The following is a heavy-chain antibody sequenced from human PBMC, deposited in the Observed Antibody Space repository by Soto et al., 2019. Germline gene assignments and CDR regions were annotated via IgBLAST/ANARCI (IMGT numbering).Heavy chain of an antibody. D-gene: IGHD1-26*01. Sequence: LSLTCSVSGGSFSSDSFIWSWVRQFPGKGLEWIGYINYSGTTYYNPSLRSRITMSVDTSKNQFSLNLSSVTAADTAVYYCARDHKWDGMDVWGQGTTVTVSS. CDR2: INYSGTT. CDR1: GGSFSSDSFI. V-gene: IGHV4-31*03. CDR3: ARDHKWDGMDV. J-gene: IGHJ6*02.